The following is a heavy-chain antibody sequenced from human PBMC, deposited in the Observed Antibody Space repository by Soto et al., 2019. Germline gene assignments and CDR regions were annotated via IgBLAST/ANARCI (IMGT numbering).Heavy chain of an antibody. Sequence: EVQLVESGGGLVRTGGSLRLSCEASGFIVNSNYMTWVRQAPGKGLEWVSVIYGGGTTYYADSVKGRFTISRHSFKNTVYLQMNSLRPEDTAMYYCATGATVRTDYWGQGTLVTVSS. CDR2: IYGGGTT. CDR3: ATGATVRTDY. V-gene: IGHV3-53*04. J-gene: IGHJ4*02. CDR1: GFIVNSNY. D-gene: IGHD3-10*01.